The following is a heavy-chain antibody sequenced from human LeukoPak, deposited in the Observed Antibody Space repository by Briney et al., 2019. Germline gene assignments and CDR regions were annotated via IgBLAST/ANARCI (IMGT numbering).Heavy chain of an antibody. Sequence: GGSLRLSCAASGFTFSSYAMSWVRQAPGKGLERVSAISGSGGSTYYADSVKGRFTISRDSSKNTLYLQMNSLRAEDTAVYYCAGHQRDSSAYYYMDFWGQGTLVTVSS. CDR1: GFTFSSYA. J-gene: IGHJ4*02. D-gene: IGHD3-22*01. CDR3: AGHQRDSSAYYYMDF. CDR2: ISGSGGST. V-gene: IGHV3-23*01.